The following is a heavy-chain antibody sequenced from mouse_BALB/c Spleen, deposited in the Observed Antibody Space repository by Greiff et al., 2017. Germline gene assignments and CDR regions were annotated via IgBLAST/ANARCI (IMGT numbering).Heavy chain of an antibody. D-gene: IGHD2-10*02. J-gene: IGHJ3*01. CDR1: GYTFTDYA. CDR3: ARGEYGHPWFAY. Sequence: VKLMESGPELVRPGVSVKISCKGSGYTFTDYAMHWVKQSHAKSLEWIGVISTYYGNTNYNQKFKGKATMTVDKSSSTAYMELARLTSEDSAIYYCARGEYGHPWFAYWGQGTLVTVSA. CDR2: ISTYYGNT. V-gene: IGHV1-67*01.